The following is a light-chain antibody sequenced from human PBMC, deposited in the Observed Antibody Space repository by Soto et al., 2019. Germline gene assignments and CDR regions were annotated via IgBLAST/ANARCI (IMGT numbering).Light chain of an antibody. J-gene: IGLJ2*01. CDR3: SSYAGRDNI. CDR1: SSDVGRYNY. CDR2: EVT. Sequence: QSALTQPPSASGSPGQSVTISCTGTSSDVGRYNYVTWFQQHPGKAPKVMIYEVTKRPSGVPDRFSGSKSGNTASLTVSGVQGEDEADYYRSSYAGRDNIFGGGTKVTVL. V-gene: IGLV2-8*01.